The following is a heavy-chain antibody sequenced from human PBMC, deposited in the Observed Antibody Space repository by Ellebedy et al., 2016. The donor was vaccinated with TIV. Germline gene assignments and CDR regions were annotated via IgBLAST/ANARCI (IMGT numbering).Heavy chain of an antibody. CDR1: GFTFGEYA. CDR2: IRSEAYGGTG. V-gene: IGHV3-49*03. CDR3: TKDWGGAARPRFDY. D-gene: IGHD6-6*01. Sequence: GESLKISCTTSGFTFGEYAMSWFRQAPGKGLAWVGFIRSEAYGGTGEYAASVKGRLTISRDDSKGIAYLQMNSLNTEDTAVYYCTKDWGGAARPRFDYWGQGTLVTVSS. J-gene: IGHJ4*02.